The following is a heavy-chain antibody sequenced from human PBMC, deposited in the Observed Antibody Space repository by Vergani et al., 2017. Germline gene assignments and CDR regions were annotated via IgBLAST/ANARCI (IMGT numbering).Heavy chain of an antibody. J-gene: IGHJ4*02. V-gene: IGHV2-5*01. CDR1: GFSLTTGGEG. CDR3: AHIGGYSGHDHDY. CDR2: VYWNDDE. Sequence: QITLRESGPTLVKPTQTLTLTCTFSGFSLTTGGEGVGWIRQPPGRALEWLAFVYWNDDERYSPSLKSRVTITKDTSKNEVILTMATMDPVDTATYFCAHIGGYSGHDHDYWGQGTLVTVSS. D-gene: IGHD5-12*01.